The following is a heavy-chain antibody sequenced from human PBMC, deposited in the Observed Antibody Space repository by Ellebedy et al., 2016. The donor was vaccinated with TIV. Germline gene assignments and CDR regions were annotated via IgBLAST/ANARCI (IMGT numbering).Heavy chain of an antibody. CDR3: ATRDSSGCLPS. Sequence: ASVKVSCKASGYTFTSYDINWVRQATGQGLEWMGWMNPNSGNTGYAQKFQGRVTITADESTSTAYMELSSLRSEDTAVYYCATRDSSGCLPSWGRGTTVTVSS. J-gene: IGHJ6*02. D-gene: IGHD6-19*01. CDR2: MNPNSGNT. CDR1: GYTFTSYD. V-gene: IGHV1-8*03.